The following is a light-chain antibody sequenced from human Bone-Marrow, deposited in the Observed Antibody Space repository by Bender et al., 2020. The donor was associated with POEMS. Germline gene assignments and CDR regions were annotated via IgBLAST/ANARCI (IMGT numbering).Light chain of an antibody. V-gene: IGLV6-57*01. CDR3: QSYDSSMLLV. CDR1: SGSIASNY. CDR2: EDN. Sequence: NFMLTQPHSVSESPGKTVTISCTRSSGSIASNYVQWYQQRPGSSPTTVIYEDNQRPSGVPDRFSGSIDSSSNSASLTISGLKTEDEADYFCQSYDSSMLLVFGGGTKLTVL. J-gene: IGLJ2*01.